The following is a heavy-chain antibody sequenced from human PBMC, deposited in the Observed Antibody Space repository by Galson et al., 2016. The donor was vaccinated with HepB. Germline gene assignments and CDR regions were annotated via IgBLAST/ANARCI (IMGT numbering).Heavy chain of an antibody. CDR1: GFTFDDHA. D-gene: IGHD3-16*01. V-gene: IGHV3-9*01. Sequence: SLRLSCAASGFTFDDHAMHWVRQAPGKGLEWVSGISWNSGIIVYADSVKGRFTISRENAKNSIYLQMNSLTAEDTAFYYCARGDLYGGEHDFWGQGILVTVSS. CDR3: ARGDLYGGEHDF. CDR2: ISWNSGII. J-gene: IGHJ4*02.